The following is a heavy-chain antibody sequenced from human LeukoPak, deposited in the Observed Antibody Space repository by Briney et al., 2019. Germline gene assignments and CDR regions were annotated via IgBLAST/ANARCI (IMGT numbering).Heavy chain of an antibody. CDR2: ISGSGGST. V-gene: IGHV3-23*01. D-gene: IGHD4-17*01. Sequence: AGGSLRLSCAASGFTFSSYAMSWVRQAPGKGLEWVSAISGSGGSTYYADSVKGRFTISRDNSKNTLYLQMNSLRAEDTAVYYCAKDEDWEYGDYPFDHWGQGTLVTVSS. CDR1: GFTFSSYA. J-gene: IGHJ4*02. CDR3: AKDEDWEYGDYPFDH.